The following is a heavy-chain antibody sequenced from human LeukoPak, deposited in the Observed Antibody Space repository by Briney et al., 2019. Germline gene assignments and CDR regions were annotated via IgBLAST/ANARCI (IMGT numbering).Heavy chain of an antibody. J-gene: IGHJ3*02. CDR3: ARDGWLYDILTGYYIGRAFDI. Sequence: SQTLSLTCAISGDSVSSNGAAWNWIRQSPSRGLEWLGRTYYRSKWYNDYAVSVKSRITINPDTSKNQFSLKLSSVTAADTAVYYCARDGWLYDILTGYYIGRAFDIWGQGTMVTVSS. D-gene: IGHD3-9*01. CDR1: GDSVSSNGAA. CDR2: TYYRSKWYN. V-gene: IGHV6-1*01.